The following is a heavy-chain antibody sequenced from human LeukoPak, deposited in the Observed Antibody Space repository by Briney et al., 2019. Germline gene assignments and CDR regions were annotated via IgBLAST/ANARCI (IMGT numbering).Heavy chain of an antibody. CDR2: INHSGST. V-gene: IGHV4-34*01. Sequence: SETLSLTCAVYGGSFSGYYWSWIRQPPGKGLEWIGEINHSGSTNYNPSLKSRVTISVDTSKNQFSLKLSSVTAADTAVYYCARGRRVVVPAARRRNWFDPWGQGTLVTVSS. CDR3: ARGRRVVVPAARRRNWFDP. D-gene: IGHD2-2*01. CDR1: GGSFSGYY. J-gene: IGHJ5*02.